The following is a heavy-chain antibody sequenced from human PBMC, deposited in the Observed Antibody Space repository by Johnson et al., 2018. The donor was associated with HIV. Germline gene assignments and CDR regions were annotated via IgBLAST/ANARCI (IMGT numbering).Heavy chain of an antibody. V-gene: IGHV3-66*01. D-gene: IGHD2-21*02. CDR3: ARGGGGTVVVTIGGAFDI. CDR1: GFTVSSNY. Sequence: EVQLVESGGGVVQPGGSLRLSCAASGFTVSSNYMSWVRQAPGKGLEWVSVIYSGGSTYYADSVKGRFTISRDNSKNTLYLQMNSLRAEDTAVYYCARGGGGTVVVTIGGAFDIWGQGTMVTDSS. CDR2: IYSGGST. J-gene: IGHJ3*02.